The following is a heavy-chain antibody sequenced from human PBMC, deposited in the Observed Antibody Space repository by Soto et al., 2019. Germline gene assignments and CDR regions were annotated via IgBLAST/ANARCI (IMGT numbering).Heavy chain of an antibody. D-gene: IGHD5-18*01. CDR3: ARRYGSCFDY. Sequence: QVQLQESGPGLVKPSETLSLTCTVSGGSISSYYWSWIRQPPGKGLEWIGYIYYSGSTNYNPSLKSRVPISVDTSNNQFSLKLSSVTAEDTAVYYCARRYGSCFDYWGQGNLVTVSS. CDR1: GGSISSYY. CDR2: IYYSGST. J-gene: IGHJ4*02. V-gene: IGHV4-59*08.